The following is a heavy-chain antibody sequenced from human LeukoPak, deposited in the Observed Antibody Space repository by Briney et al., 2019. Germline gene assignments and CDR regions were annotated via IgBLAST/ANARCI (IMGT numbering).Heavy chain of an antibody. CDR2: INPNSGGT. D-gene: IGHD2-2*01. CDR1: EYTFTGYY. J-gene: IGHJ4*02. CDR3: ARAGDYCSSTSCHSPLDY. Sequence: ASMKVSCKASEYTFTGYYMHWVRQAPGQGLEWMGWINPNSGGTNYAQKFQGRVTMTRDTSVSTAYMELSRLRSDDTAVYYCARAGDYCSSTSCHSPLDYWGQGTLVTVPS. V-gene: IGHV1-2*02.